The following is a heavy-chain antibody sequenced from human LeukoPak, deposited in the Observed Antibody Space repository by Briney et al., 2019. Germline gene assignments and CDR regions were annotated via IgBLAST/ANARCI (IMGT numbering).Heavy chain of an antibody. Sequence: PGGSLRLSCAVSGFTFSSYAMSWVRQAPGKGLKWVSGISGSGGSTYYADSVKGRFTISRDNSKNTLYLQMNSLRAEDTAVYYCAKGPAKYSSSWFVRNWGQGTLVTVSS. CDR1: GFTFSSYA. V-gene: IGHV3-23*01. J-gene: IGHJ4*02. D-gene: IGHD6-13*01. CDR3: AKGPAKYSSSWFVRN. CDR2: ISGSGGST.